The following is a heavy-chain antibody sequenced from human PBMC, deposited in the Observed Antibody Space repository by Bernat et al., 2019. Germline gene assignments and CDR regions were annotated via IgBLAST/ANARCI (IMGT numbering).Heavy chain of an antibody. D-gene: IGHD1-26*01. CDR1: GYTFTGYY. J-gene: IGHJ5*02. CDR2: INPNSGGT. V-gene: IGHV1-2*04. Sequence: QVQLVQSGAEVKKPGASVKVSCKASGYTFTGYYMHWVRQAPGQGLEWMGWINPNSGGTKYAQKFQGWVTMTRDTSISTAYMELSRQRSDDTAVYYCARENLRVGATGGFDPWGQGTLVTVSS. CDR3: ARENLRVGATGGFDP.